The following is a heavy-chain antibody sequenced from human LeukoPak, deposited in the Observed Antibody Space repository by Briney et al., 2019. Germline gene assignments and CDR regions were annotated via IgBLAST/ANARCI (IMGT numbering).Heavy chain of an antibody. CDR1: GYTFTSYD. CDR2: MNPNSGNT. Sequence: ASVKVSCKASGYTFTSYDINWVRQATGQGLEWVGWMNPNSGNTGYAQKFQGRVTMTRNTSISTAYMELSSLRSEDTAVYYCARVVDVGATTWYYYYGMDVWGQGTTVTVSS. V-gene: IGHV1-8*01. CDR3: ARVVDVGATTWYYYYGMDV. D-gene: IGHD1-26*01. J-gene: IGHJ6*02.